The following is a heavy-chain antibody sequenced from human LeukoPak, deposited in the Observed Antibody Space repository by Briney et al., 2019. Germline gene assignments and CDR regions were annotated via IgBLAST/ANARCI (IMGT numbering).Heavy chain of an antibody. Sequence: GGSLRLSCAASGFTFSSYGMHRVRQAPGKGLEWVAVISYDGSNKYYADSVKGRFTISRDNSKNTLYLQMNSLRAEDTAVYYCAKSHFITAAADFDYWGQGTLVTVSS. CDR1: GFTFSSYG. CDR2: ISYDGSNK. J-gene: IGHJ4*02. CDR3: AKSHFITAAADFDY. D-gene: IGHD6-13*01. V-gene: IGHV3-30*18.